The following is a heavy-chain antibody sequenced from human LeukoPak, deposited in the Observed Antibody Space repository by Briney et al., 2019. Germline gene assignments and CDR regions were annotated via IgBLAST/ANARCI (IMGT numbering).Heavy chain of an antibody. CDR3: ARDWPQRGSGRYGY. CDR1: GGSISSSSYY. J-gene: IGHJ4*02. CDR2: IYYSGST. Sequence: PSETLSLTCTVSGGSISSSSYYWGWIRQPPGKGLEWIGTIYYSGSTYYNPSLKSRVTISVDTSKNQFSLKLSSVTAADTAVYYCARDWPQRGSGRYGYWGQGTLVTVSS. D-gene: IGHD3-10*01. V-gene: IGHV4-39*07.